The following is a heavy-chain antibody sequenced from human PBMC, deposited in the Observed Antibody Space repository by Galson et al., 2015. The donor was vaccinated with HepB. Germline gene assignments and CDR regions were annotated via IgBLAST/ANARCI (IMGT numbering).Heavy chain of an antibody. D-gene: IGHD4-17*01. Sequence: SVKVSCKASGYKLTNYGINWVRQAPGQGLEWMGWISSYNGSTNYAQKFQGRVTMTTDTSTSTAYMELRSLRSDDTAVYYCAKDHTVTTKNWFDPWGQGTLVTVSS. CDR2: ISSYNGST. CDR1: GYKLTNYG. CDR3: AKDHTVTTKNWFDP. J-gene: IGHJ5*02. V-gene: IGHV1-18*01.